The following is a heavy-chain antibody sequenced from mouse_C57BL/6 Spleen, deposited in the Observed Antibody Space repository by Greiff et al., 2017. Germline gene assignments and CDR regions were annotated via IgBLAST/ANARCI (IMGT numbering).Heavy chain of an antibody. CDR3: ARALISTVGYFDY. D-gene: IGHD1-1*01. Sequence: VQLQQSGPVLVKPGASVKMSCKASGYTFTDYYMNWVKQSHGKSLEWIGVINPYNGGTSYNQKFKGKATLTVDTSSSTAYMELNSLTSEDSAVYYGARALISTVGYFDYWGQGTTLTVSS. CDR1: GYTFTDYY. V-gene: IGHV1-19*01. CDR2: INPYNGGT. J-gene: IGHJ2*01.